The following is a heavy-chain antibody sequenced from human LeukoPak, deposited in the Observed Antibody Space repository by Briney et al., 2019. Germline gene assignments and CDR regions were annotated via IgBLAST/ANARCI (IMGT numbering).Heavy chain of an antibody. CDR2: IIPIFGTA. Sequence: SVKVSCKASGGTFSSYAISWVRQAPGQGLGWMGGIIPIFGTANYAQKFQGRVTITTDESTSTAYMELSSLRSEDTAVYYCAKSADSSGYYFNWFDPWGQGTLVTVSS. D-gene: IGHD3-22*01. CDR3: AKSADSSGYYFNWFDP. V-gene: IGHV1-69*05. J-gene: IGHJ5*02. CDR1: GGTFSSYA.